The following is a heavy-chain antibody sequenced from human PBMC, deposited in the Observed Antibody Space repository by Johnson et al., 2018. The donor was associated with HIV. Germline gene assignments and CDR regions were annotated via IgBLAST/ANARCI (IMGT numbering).Heavy chain of an antibody. J-gene: IGHJ3*02. V-gene: IGHV3-30*02. D-gene: IGHD4-17*01. CDR2: IRYDGSNK. CDR1: GFTFSSYG. CDR3: ALTEYGDYPQRVPDAFDI. Sequence: QVQLVESGGGVVQPGGSLRLSCAASGFTFSSYGMHWVRQAPGKGLEWVAFIRYDGSNKYYADSVKGRFTISRDNSKNTLYLQMNSLRAEDTAVYYFALTEYGDYPQRVPDAFDIWGQGTMVTVSS.